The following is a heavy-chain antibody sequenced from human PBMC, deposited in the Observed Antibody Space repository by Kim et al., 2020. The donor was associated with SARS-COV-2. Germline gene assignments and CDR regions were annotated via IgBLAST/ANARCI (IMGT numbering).Heavy chain of an antibody. J-gene: IGHJ6*02. V-gene: IGHV3-43*02. Sequence: GGSLRLSCAASGFTFDDYAMHWVRQAPGKGLEWVSLISGDGGSTYYADSVKGRFTISRDNSKNSLYLQMNSLRTEDTALYYCAKDPNYDFWSGSNGMDVWGQGTTVTVSS. CDR2: ISGDGGST. CDR3: AKDPNYDFWSGSNGMDV. D-gene: IGHD3-3*01. CDR1: GFTFDDYA.